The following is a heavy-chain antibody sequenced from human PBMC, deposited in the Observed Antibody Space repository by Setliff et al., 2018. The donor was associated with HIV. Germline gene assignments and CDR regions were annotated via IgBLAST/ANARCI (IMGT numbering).Heavy chain of an antibody. CDR3: ARHRQISDWFDP. Sequence: PSETLSLTCAVSGYSISSGFYWGWIRQPPGKGLEWIGSIYHSGSTYYNPSLKSRVTISVDTSKNQFSLTLTSVTAADTAVYYCARHRQISDWFDPWGQGILVTVSS. J-gene: IGHJ5*02. CDR2: IYHSGST. CDR1: GYSISSGFY. V-gene: IGHV4-38-2*01. D-gene: IGHD3-10*01.